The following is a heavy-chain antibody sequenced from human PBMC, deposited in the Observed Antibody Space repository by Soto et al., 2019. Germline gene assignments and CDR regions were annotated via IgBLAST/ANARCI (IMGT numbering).Heavy chain of an antibody. CDR2: IFYSGTT. CDR3: ASNGEYGSSYNWFDP. D-gene: IGHD6-13*01. V-gene: IGHV4-39*01. J-gene: IGHJ5*02. Sequence: PSETLSLTCTVSGGSISSSSYYWGWIRQPPGKGLEWIGSIFYSGTTYYNPSLKSRVTISVDTSKNQFSLKLSSVTAADTAVYYCASNGEYGSSYNWFDPWGQGTLVTVSS. CDR1: GGSISSSSYY.